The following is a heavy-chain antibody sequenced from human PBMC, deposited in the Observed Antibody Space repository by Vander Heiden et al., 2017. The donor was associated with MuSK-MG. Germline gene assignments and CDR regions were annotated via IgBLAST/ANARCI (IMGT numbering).Heavy chain of an antibody. J-gene: IGHJ6*03. CDR1: GGTFSTHA. V-gene: IGHV1-69*11. CDR2: IIPFLGTT. Sequence: QVQLVQSGAEVKKPGSSVKVSCKASGGTFSTHALNWVRQAPGQGLEWMGGIIPFLGTTNYAQRFQGRVTITADESTASPYTHTAAYMELSSLESEDTAVYFCARDLRTTVTEGYYYMDVWGQGTTVTVSS. CDR3: ARDLRTTVTEGYYYMDV. D-gene: IGHD4-4*01.